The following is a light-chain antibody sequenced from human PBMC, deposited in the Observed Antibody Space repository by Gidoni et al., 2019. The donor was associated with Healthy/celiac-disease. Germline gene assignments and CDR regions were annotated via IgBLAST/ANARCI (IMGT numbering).Light chain of an antibody. J-gene: IGKJ4*01. Sequence: DIQMTQSPSSLSASVGDRVTITCRASQSISSSLNWYQQKPGKAPKLLIYDASSLQSGVPSRFSGSGSETDFTLTISSLQPEDFATYYCQQSYRTPPLTFGGGTKVEIK. CDR1: QSISSS. V-gene: IGKV1-39*01. CDR2: DAS. CDR3: QQSYRTPPLT.